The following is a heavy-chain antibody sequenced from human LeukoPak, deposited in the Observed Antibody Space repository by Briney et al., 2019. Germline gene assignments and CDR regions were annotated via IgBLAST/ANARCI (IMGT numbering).Heavy chain of an antibody. Sequence: PSDTLSLTRTVSGGSISSYYWSWIPQPPGRALEGSGYFSYSGSTNYNPSLKSRVTMSVDTSKTQFSLKLSSVTAADTAVYFCARLYASGSYYLNWGQGTLVTVSS. J-gene: IGHJ4*02. CDR2: FSYSGST. D-gene: IGHD3-10*01. V-gene: IGHV4-59*07. CDR1: GGSISSYY. CDR3: ARLYASGSYYLN.